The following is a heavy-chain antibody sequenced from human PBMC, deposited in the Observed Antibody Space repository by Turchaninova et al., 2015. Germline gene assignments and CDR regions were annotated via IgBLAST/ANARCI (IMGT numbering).Heavy chain of an antibody. V-gene: IGHV4-34*01. J-gene: IGHJ4*02. CDR3: ARGWGDCSGGSCYFDY. CDR1: GGSFSGYY. CDR2: INHGGST. Sequence: QVQLQQWGAGLLQPSETLSLTCAVYGGSFSGYYWRWISQHPGEGLEWSGEINHGGSTNDNPSLKSRVTMSVDTSKTQFSLKLSSVTAADTAVYDCARGWGDCSGGSCYFDYWGQGTLVTVSS. D-gene: IGHD2-15*01.